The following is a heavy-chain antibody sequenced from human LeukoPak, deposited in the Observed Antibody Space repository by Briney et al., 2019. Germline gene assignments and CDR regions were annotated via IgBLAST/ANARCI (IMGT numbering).Heavy chain of an antibody. CDR3: ARFRGSGWYSFDL. J-gene: IGHJ5*02. Sequence: ASVKVSCKASGYTFTSYGISWVRQAPGQGLEWMGWISAYNGNTNYAQKLQGRVTMTTDTSTSTACMELRSLRSDDTAVYYCARFRGSGWYSFDLWGQGTLVTVSS. V-gene: IGHV1-18*01. CDR2: ISAYNGNT. CDR1: GYTFTSYG. D-gene: IGHD6-19*01.